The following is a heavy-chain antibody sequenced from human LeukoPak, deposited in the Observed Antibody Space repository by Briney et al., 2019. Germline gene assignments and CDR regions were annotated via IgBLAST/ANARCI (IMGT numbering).Heavy chain of an antibody. D-gene: IGHD6-19*01. CDR3: ARGQWLVKEFDY. CDR2: IYYSGST. Sequence: PLETLSLTCTVSGGSISSYYWSWIRQPPGKGLEWIGYIYYSGSTNYNPSLKSRVTISLDTSKNQFSLKLSSVTAADTAVYYCARGQWLVKEFDYWGQGTLVTVSS. J-gene: IGHJ4*02. CDR1: GGSISSYY. V-gene: IGHV4-59*01.